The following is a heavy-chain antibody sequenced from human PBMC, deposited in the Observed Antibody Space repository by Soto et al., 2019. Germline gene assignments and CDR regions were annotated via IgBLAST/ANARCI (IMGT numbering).Heavy chain of an antibody. CDR1: GGSFSGYY. D-gene: IGHD3-9*01. Sequence: QVQLQQWGAGPLRPLETLSLTCGVSGGSFSGYYWAWIRQSPGKGLEWIGEINDRGSINYNPSLKSRVSISVDTSKNHYSLNLRSVTAADTAVYYGARESHDILTGPPWVWYFDIWGRGTLVTVSS. V-gene: IGHV4-34*01. CDR3: ARESHDILTGPPWVWYFDI. CDR2: INDRGSI. J-gene: IGHJ2*01.